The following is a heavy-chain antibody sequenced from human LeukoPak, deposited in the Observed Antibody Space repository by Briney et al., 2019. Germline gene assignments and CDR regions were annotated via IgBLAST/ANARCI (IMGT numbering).Heavy chain of an antibody. D-gene: IGHD2-2*02. CDR3: ARDVLRGPDQPLLYGNYFDY. Sequence: PGGSLRLSCAASGFTFSSYSMNWVRQAPGKGLEWVSSISSSSSYIYYADSVKGRFTISRDNAKNSLYLQMNSLRAEDTAVYYCARDVLRGPDQPLLYGNYFDYWGQGTLVTVSS. J-gene: IGHJ4*02. CDR1: GFTFSSYS. CDR2: ISSSSSYI. V-gene: IGHV3-21*01.